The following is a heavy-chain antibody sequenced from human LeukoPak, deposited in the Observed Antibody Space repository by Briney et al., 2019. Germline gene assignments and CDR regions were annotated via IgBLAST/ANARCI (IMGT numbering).Heavy chain of an antibody. CDR3: ARHVTTYYYDSSGYYPDY. Sequence: PGESLKISCKGSGYSFTSNWIGWVRQMPGKGLEWMGLIYPDDFDTTYSPSFQGQVSISADKSISTAYLQWSSLKASDTAMYYCARHVTTYYYDSSGYYPDYWGQGTLVTVSS. V-gene: IGHV5-51*01. D-gene: IGHD3-22*01. CDR2: IYPDDFDT. CDR1: GYSFTSNW. J-gene: IGHJ4*02.